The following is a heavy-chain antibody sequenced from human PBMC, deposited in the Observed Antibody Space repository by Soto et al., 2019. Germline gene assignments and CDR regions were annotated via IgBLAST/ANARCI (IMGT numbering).Heavy chain of an antibody. V-gene: IGHV3-30*18. CDR1: GFTFSDYW. CDR3: AKDRDYSYGYYGMDV. J-gene: IGHJ6*02. Sequence: HPGGSLRLSCAASGFTFSDYWMHWVRQDPGKGLEWVAVISYGGSNKYYADSVKGRFTISRDNSKNTLYLQMNSLGAEDTAVYYCAKDRDYSYGYYGMDVWGQGTTVTVSS. CDR2: ISYGGSNK. D-gene: IGHD5-18*01.